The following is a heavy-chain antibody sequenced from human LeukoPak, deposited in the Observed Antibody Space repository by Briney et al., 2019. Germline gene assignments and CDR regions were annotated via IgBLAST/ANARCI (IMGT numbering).Heavy chain of an antibody. V-gene: IGHV4-34*01. J-gene: IGHJ3*02. CDR2: INHSGST. CDR3: AREGFIAAAGTGDAFDI. D-gene: IGHD6-13*01. Sequence: PETLSLTCAVYGGSSSGYYWSWIRQPPGKGLEWIGEINHSGSTNYNPSLKSRVTISVDTSKNQFSLKLSSVTAADTAVYYCAREGFIAAAGTGDAFDIWGQGTMVTVSS. CDR1: GGSSSGYY.